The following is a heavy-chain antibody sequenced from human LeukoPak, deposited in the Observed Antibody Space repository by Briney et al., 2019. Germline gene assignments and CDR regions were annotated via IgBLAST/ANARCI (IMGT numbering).Heavy chain of an antibody. Sequence: SVKVSCKASGGTFSSYAISWVRQAPGQGLEWMGGIIPIVGTANYAQKFQGRVTITTDESTSTAYMELSSLRYEDTAVYYCASLKGYCSGGSCYPTAFDYWGQGTLVTVSS. D-gene: IGHD2-15*01. J-gene: IGHJ4*02. CDR2: IIPIVGTA. CDR3: ASLKGYCSGGSCYPTAFDY. CDR1: GGTFSSYA. V-gene: IGHV1-69*05.